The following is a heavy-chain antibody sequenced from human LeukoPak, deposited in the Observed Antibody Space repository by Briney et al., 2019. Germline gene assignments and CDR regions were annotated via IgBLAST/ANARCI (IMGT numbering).Heavy chain of an antibody. V-gene: IGHV1-69*04. CDR3: ARVIRTAAAGTDYFDY. D-gene: IGHD6-13*01. Sequence: AASVKVSCKASGYTFTSYDINWVRQATGQGLEWMGRIIPILGIANYAQKFQGRVTITADKSTSTAYMELSSLRSEDTAVYYCARVIRTAAAGTDYFDYWGQGALVAVSS. J-gene: IGHJ4*02. CDR1: GYTFTSYD. CDR2: IIPILGIA.